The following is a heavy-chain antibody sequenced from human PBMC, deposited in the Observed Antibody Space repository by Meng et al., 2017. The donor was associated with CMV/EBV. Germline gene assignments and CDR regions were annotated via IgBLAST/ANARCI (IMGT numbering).Heavy chain of an antibody. CDR3: ARAYCSSTSCYNFDY. J-gene: IGHJ4*02. CDR1: GFTFSDYY. Sequence: GESLKISCAASGFTFSDYYMSWIRQAPGKGLEWVSAISGSGGSTYYADSVKGRFTISRDNSKNTLYLQMNSLRAEDTAVYYCARAYCSSTSCYNFDYWGQGTLVTVSS. D-gene: IGHD2-2*02. CDR2: ISGSGGST. V-gene: IGHV3-23*01.